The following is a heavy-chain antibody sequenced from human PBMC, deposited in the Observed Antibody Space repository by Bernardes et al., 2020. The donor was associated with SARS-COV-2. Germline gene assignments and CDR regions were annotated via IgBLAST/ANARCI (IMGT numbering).Heavy chain of an antibody. CDR2: IYYSGST. Sequence: SETLSLTCTVSGGSISSYYWSWIRQPPGKGLEWIGYIYYSGSTNYNPSLKSRVTISVDTSKNQFSLKLSSVTAADTAVYYCARDLRRQEVTIFGVVIEEDGMDVWGQGTTVTVSS. CDR3: ARDLRRQEVTIFGVVIEEDGMDV. V-gene: IGHV4-59*01. D-gene: IGHD3-3*01. CDR1: GGSISSYY. J-gene: IGHJ6*02.